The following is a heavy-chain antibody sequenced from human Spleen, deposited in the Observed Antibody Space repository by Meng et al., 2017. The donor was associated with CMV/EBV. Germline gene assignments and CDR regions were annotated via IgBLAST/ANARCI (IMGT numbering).Heavy chain of an antibody. CDR2: IIPILGIA. CDR3: ARDYGSDRWNDY. V-gene: IGHV1-69*10. CDR1: GGTFSSYG. Sequence: SVKVSCKASGGTFSSYGITWVRQAPGQGLEWMGGIIPILGIANYAQKFQDRVTITADKSTSTVYMELSSLRSEDMAVYYCARDYGSDRWNDYWGQGTVVTVSS. D-gene: IGHD2-15*01. J-gene: IGHJ4*02.